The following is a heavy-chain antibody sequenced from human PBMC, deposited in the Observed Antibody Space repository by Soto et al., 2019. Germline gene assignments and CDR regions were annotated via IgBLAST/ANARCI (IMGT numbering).Heavy chain of an antibody. CDR2: IYSSGST. D-gene: IGHD2-2*01. CDR1: GASISGYY. CDR3: ARSSTAYCSRSSCYGRYSGY. V-gene: IGHV4-59*01. J-gene: IGHJ4*02. Sequence: QVQLQESGPGLVKPSETLSLTCIVSGASISGYYWSWIRQPPGKGLEWIGYIYSSGSTNYNPSLKSRVTISVDTSKNQFSLQLRSVTAADTAVYYCARSSTAYCSRSSCYGRYSGYWGQGTLVTVSS.